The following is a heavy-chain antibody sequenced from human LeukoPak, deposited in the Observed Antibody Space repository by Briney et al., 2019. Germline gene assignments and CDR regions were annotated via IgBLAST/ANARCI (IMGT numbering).Heavy chain of an antibody. CDR2: IYYSGST. J-gene: IGHJ5*02. Sequence: SQTLSLTCTVSGGSISSGGYYWSWIHQHPGKGLEWIGYIYYSGSTYYNPSLKSRVTISVDTSKNQFSLKLSSVTAADTAVYYCARELRYGSGSHNWFDPWGQGTLVTVSS. V-gene: IGHV4-31*03. D-gene: IGHD3-10*01. CDR3: ARELRYGSGSHNWFDP. CDR1: GGSISSGGYY.